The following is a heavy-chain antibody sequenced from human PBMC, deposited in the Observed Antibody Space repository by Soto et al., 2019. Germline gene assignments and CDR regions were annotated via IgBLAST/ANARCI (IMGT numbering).Heavy chain of an antibody. CDR3: AIALRYNWNQPGSIGPYNWFDP. CDR2: INHSGST. D-gene: IGHD1-20*01. J-gene: IGHJ5*02. V-gene: IGHV4-34*01. CDR1: GGSFSGYY. Sequence: SETLSLTCAVYGGSFSGYYWSWIRQPPGKGLEWIGEINHSGSTNYNPSLKSRVTISVDTSKNQFSLKLSSVTAADTAVYYCAIALRYNWNQPGSIGPYNWFDPWGQGTLVTVSS.